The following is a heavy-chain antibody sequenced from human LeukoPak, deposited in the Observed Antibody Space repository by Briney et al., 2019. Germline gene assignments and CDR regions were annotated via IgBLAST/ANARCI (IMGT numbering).Heavy chain of an antibody. D-gene: IGHD5-18*01. CDR1: GHTFSTDW. V-gene: IGHV5-51*01. CDR2: IYVGDADT. CDR3: ARFRGELMDAVDF. Sequence: GESLKISCKGSGHTFSTDWIAWVRQMPGKGRERMGVIYVGDADTRYSPSFQGHATISADKLLHTSYLQWTNLKASDTAMYYCARFRGELMDAVDFWGQGTLVTVSS. J-gene: IGHJ4*02.